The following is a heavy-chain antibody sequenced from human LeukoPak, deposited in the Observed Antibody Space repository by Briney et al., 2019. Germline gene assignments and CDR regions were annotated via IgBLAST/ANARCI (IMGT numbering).Heavy chain of an antibody. CDR2: INHSGST. CDR3: ARHVGDYVWGSYRSNWFDP. D-gene: IGHD3-16*02. CDR1: GFSFSDHY. Sequence: PGGSLRLSCAASGFSFSDHYMDWVRQAPGKGLEWIGEINHSGSTNYNPSLKGRVTISVDTSKNQFSLKLSSVTAADTAVYYCARHVGDYVWGSYRSNWFDPWGQGTLVTVSS. J-gene: IGHJ5*02. V-gene: IGHV4-34*01.